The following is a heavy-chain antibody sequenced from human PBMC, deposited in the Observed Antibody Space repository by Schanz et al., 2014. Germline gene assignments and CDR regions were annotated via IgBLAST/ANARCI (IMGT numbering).Heavy chain of an antibody. V-gene: IGHV4-59*08. CDR1: GDSISTYS. D-gene: IGHD1-26*01. CDR3: ARLGVGDKAYYYYGTDV. Sequence: QVQLQESGPGLVKPSETLSLTCTVSGDSISTYSWNWVRQPPGKGLEWIGYIFFSGSTTYNPSFNSRATKAVDIPKNRFALSLSSVPAADTAVYYCARLGVGDKAYYYYGTDVWGQGTTVLVSS. CDR2: IFFSGST. J-gene: IGHJ6*02.